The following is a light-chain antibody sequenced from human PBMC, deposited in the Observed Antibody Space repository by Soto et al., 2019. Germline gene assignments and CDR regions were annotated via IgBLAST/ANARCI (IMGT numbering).Light chain of an antibody. CDR3: QQYNDWPPLT. CDR2: GAS. CDR1: QSVSNK. V-gene: IGKV3-15*01. Sequence: EIVMTQSPATLSVSPGERATLSCRASQSVSNKLVWYQQKPGQAPRLLIYGASTRATGIPARFSGSGSGTEFTLTISSLQSEDFAVYYCQQYNDWPPLTFGGGTKVEIK. J-gene: IGKJ4*01.